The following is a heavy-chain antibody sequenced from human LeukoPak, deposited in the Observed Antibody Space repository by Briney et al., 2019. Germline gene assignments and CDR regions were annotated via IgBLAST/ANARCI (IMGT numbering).Heavy chain of an antibody. J-gene: IGHJ4*02. V-gene: IGHV1-2*02. Sequence: ASVKVSCKASGYTFTGYYMHWVRQAPGQGLEWMGWINPNSGGTNYAQKFQGRVTMTRDTSISTAYMELSRLRSDDTAVYYCARVRVEMATIFPFDYWGQGTLVTVSS. D-gene: IGHD5-24*01. CDR3: ARVRVEMATIFPFDY. CDR2: INPNSGGT. CDR1: GYTFTGYY.